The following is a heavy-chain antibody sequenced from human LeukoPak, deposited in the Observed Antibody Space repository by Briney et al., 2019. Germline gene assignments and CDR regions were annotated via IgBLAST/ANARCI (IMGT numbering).Heavy chain of an antibody. D-gene: IGHD4-17*01. Sequence: GESLRLSCAASGFTFSSYGMHWVRQAPGKGLEWVAVISYDGSNKYYADSVKGRFTISRDNSKNTLYLQMNSLRAEDTAVYYCAKDLVPYGDYVLDYYYYGMDVWGQGTTVTVSS. J-gene: IGHJ6*02. CDR3: AKDLVPYGDYVLDYYYYGMDV. V-gene: IGHV3-30*18. CDR2: ISYDGSNK. CDR1: GFTFSSYG.